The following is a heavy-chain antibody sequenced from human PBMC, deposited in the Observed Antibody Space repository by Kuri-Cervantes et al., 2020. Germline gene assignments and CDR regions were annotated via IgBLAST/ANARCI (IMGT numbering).Heavy chain of an antibody. V-gene: IGHV4-38-2*01. CDR1: GYSISSGYY. CDR3: ARVRIAAAGPRPLFDY. D-gene: IGHD6-13*01. Sequence: SETLSLTCAVSGYSISSGYYWGWIRQPPGKGLEWIGSIYHSGSTYYNPSLKSRVTISVDTSKNQFSLKLSSVTAADTAVYYCARVRIAAAGPRPLFDYWGQGTLVTVSS. CDR2: IYHSGST. J-gene: IGHJ4*02.